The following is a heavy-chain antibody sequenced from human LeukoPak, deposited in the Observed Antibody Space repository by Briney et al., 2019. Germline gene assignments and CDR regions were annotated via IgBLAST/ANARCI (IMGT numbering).Heavy chain of an antibody. Sequence: GGSLRLSCAASGFTFSSYWMSWVRQAPGKGLEWVANIKQDGSEKYYVDSVKGRFTISRDNAKNSLYLQMNSLRAEDTAVYYCARVGKVGFGVSNWFDPWGQGTLVTVSS. CDR1: GFTFSSYW. J-gene: IGHJ5*02. CDR2: IKQDGSEK. D-gene: IGHD3-10*01. V-gene: IGHV3-7*01. CDR3: ARVGKVGFGVSNWFDP.